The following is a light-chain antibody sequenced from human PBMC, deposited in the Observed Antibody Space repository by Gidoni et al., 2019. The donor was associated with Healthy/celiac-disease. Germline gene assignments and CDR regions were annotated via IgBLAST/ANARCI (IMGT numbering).Light chain of an antibody. V-gene: IGKV4-1*01. Sequence: DIVMTQSPDSLAVSLGERATINCKSSQSVLYSSNNKNYLAWYQQKPGQPPKLLIYWASTRESGVPDRFSGSGSGTDFTLTISSLQAEDVAVYYCQQYYSRTFGQXTKVEIK. CDR1: QSVLYSSNNKNY. CDR2: WAS. CDR3: QQYYSRT. J-gene: IGKJ1*01.